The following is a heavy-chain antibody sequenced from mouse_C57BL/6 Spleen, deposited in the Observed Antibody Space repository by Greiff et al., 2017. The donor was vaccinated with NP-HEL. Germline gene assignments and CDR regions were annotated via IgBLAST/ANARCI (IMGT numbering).Heavy chain of an antibody. V-gene: IGHV14-4*01. CDR1: GFNIKDAY. CDR2: IDPENGDT. CDR3: TTGDGYPYYAMDY. Sequence: VQLQQSGAELVRPGASVKLSCTASGFNIKDAYMHWVKQRPEQGLEWIGWIDPENGDTEYASKFQGKATITADTSSNTAYLQLSSLTSEDTAVYYCTTGDGYPYYAMDYWGQGTSVTVSS. D-gene: IGHD2-3*01. J-gene: IGHJ4*01.